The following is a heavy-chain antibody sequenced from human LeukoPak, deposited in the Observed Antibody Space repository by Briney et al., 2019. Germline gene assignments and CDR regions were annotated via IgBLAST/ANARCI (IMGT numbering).Heavy chain of an antibody. CDR3: ARVGIYYDSSDYYWPHWFDP. CDR2: IYYSGST. V-gene: IGHV4-59*12. Sequence: SETLSLTCTVSGGSISSYYWSWIRQPPGKGLEWIGYIYYSGSTNYNPSLKSRISTSVDTSKNQFSLKLSSVTAADTAVYYCARVGIYYDSSDYYWPHWFDPWGQGTLVTVSS. J-gene: IGHJ5*02. CDR1: GGSISSYY. D-gene: IGHD3-22*01.